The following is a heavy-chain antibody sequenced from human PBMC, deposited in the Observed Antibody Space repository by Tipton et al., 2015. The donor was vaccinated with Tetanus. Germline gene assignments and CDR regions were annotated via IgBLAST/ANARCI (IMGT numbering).Heavy chain of an antibody. CDR3: ARGMVSWGIFPY. J-gene: IGHJ4*02. D-gene: IGHD2-8*01. Sequence: TLSLTCTVSGGSISSYYWSWIRQPPGKGPEWIGYIYYSGSTNYNPSLKSRVTISVDTSKNQFSLKLSSVTAADTAVYYCARGMVSWGIFPYWGQGTLVTVSS. V-gene: IGHV4-59*01. CDR1: GGSISSYY. CDR2: IYYSGST.